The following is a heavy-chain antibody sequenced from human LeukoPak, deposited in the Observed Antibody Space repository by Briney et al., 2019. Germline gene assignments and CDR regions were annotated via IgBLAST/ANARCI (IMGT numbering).Heavy chain of an antibody. J-gene: IGHJ4*02. V-gene: IGHV1-2*02. D-gene: IGHD1-26*01. CDR2: INPNSGGT. CDR3: ARVPRWELRGFDY. Sequence: GASVKVSYKASGYTFTGYYMHWVRQAPGQGLEWMGWINPNSGGTNYAQKFQGRVTMTRDTSISTAYMELSRLRSDDTAVYYCARVPRWELRGFDYWGQGTLVTVSS. CDR1: GYTFTGYY.